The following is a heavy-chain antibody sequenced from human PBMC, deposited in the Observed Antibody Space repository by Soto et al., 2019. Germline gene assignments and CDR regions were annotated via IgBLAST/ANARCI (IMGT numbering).Heavy chain of an antibody. CDR3: ARGSVGYSIKGLRVRYYFDY. CDR1: GGSFSGYY. V-gene: IGHV4-34*01. CDR2: INHSGST. Sequence: SETLSLTCAVYGGSFSGYYWSWIRQPPGKGLEWIGEINHSGSTNYNPSLKSRVTISVDTSKNQFSLKLSSVTAADTAVYYCARGSVGYSIKGLRVRYYFDYWGQGTLVTVSS. D-gene: IGHD4-17*01. J-gene: IGHJ4*02.